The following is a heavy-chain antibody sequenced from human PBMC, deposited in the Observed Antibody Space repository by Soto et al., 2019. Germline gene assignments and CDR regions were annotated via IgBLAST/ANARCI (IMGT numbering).Heavy chain of an antibody. CDR2: ISYDGSNK. CDR3: AKDLGSGKPYYYYGMDV. J-gene: IGHJ6*02. D-gene: IGHD3-10*01. V-gene: IGHV3-30*18. CDR1: GFIFSRYG. Sequence: QVQLVESGGGVVQPGRSLRLSCAASGFIFSRYGMHWVRQAPGKGLEWVAVISYDGSNKYYAESVKGRFIISRDKSENTLYLQMNSLRAEDTAVYYCAKDLGSGKPYYYYGMDVWGQGTTVTVSS.